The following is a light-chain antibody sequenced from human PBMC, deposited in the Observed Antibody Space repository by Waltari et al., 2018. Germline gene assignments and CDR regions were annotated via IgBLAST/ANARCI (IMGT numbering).Light chain of an antibody. Sequence: DIQMTQSPSSLSASVGDRVAITCRASQSINSYLNWYQQKPGTAPKFLICAASSLQSGVPSMFSGSGSGTDFTLTISSLQPEDFATYYCQQSYSTLPFTFGGGTKVEIK. V-gene: IGKV1-39*01. CDR1: QSINSY. J-gene: IGKJ4*01. CDR3: QQSYSTLPFT. CDR2: AAS.